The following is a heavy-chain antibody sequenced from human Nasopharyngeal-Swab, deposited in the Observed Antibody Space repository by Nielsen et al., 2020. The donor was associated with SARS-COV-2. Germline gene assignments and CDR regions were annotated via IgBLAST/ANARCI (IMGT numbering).Heavy chain of an antibody. CDR2: IYYSGST. CDR3: ARGLGKQITIFEVVIAYNWFDP. V-gene: IGHV4-59*12. Sequence: WIRQPPGKGLEWIGYIYYSGSTNYNPSLKSRVTISVDTSKNQFSLKLSSVTAADTAVYYCARGLGKQITIFEVVIAYNWFDPWGQGTLGTVSS. J-gene: IGHJ5*02. D-gene: IGHD3-3*01.